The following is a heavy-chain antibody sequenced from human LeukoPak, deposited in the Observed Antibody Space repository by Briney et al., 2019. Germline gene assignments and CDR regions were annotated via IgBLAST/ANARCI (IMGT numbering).Heavy chain of an antibody. J-gene: IGHJ4*02. D-gene: IGHD3-22*01. CDR2: IYSGGST. CDR3: ARDLDYYDSSGYYPY. V-gene: IGHV3-53*01. CDR1: GFTVSSNY. Sequence: PGGSLRLSCAASGFTVSSNYMSWVRQAPGKGLEWVSVIYSGGSTYYADSVKGRFTISRDSSKNTLYLQMNSLRAEDTAVYYCARDLDYYDSSGYYPYWGQGTLVTVSS.